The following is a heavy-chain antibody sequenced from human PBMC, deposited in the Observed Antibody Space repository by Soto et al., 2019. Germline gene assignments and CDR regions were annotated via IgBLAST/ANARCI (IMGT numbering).Heavy chain of an antibody. D-gene: IGHD3-10*01. CDR1: GYSFTSYG. Sequence: QVQLVQSGAEVKKPGASVKVSCKASGYSFTSYGISWVRQAPGQGLEWMGWISAYNGNTNYAQKLQGRVTMTTDTSTSTDYRELRSLSSDDTAVYYCAKDNGFAESDVWGQGTTVTVSS. CDR2: ISAYNGNT. CDR3: AKDNGFAESDV. V-gene: IGHV1-18*01. J-gene: IGHJ6*02.